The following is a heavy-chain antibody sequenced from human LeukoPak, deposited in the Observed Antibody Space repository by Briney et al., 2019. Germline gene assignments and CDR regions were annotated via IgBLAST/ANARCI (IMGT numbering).Heavy chain of an antibody. V-gene: IGHV3-21*01. Sequence: GGSLRLSCAASGFTFSSYSMNWVRQAPGKGLEWVSSISSSSSYIYYADSVKGRFTISRDNAKNSLYLQMNSLRAEDTAVYYCARGRGMVARRGPYFDYWGQGTLVTVSS. CDR1: GFTFSSYS. J-gene: IGHJ4*02. CDR3: ARGRGMVARRGPYFDY. CDR2: ISSSSSYI. D-gene: IGHD5-12*01.